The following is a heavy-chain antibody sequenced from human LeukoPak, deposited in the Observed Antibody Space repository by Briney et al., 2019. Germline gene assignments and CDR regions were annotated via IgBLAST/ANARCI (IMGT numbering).Heavy chain of an antibody. Sequence: GGSLRLSCAASGFTFSDYYMSWIRQAPGKGLEWVSYISSSGSTIYYADSVKGRSTISRDNAKNSLYLQMNSLRAEDTAVYYCARDLYYGDYYFDYWGQGTLVTVSS. CDR3: ARDLYYGDYYFDY. V-gene: IGHV3-11*01. J-gene: IGHJ4*02. CDR2: ISSSGSTI. D-gene: IGHD4-17*01. CDR1: GFTFSDYY.